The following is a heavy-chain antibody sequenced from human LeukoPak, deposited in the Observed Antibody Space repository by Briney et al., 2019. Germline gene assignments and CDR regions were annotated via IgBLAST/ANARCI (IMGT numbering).Heavy chain of an antibody. Sequence: GESLKISCKGSGYSFTSYWIRWVRQMPGKGLEWMGIIYPGDSDTRYSPSFQGQVTISADKSISTAYLQWSSLKASDTAMYYCARHGPYYYDSSGYYFDAFDIWGQGTMVTVSS. CDR3: ARHGPYYYDSSGYYFDAFDI. J-gene: IGHJ3*02. D-gene: IGHD3-22*01. V-gene: IGHV5-51*01. CDR2: IYPGDSDT. CDR1: GYSFTSYW.